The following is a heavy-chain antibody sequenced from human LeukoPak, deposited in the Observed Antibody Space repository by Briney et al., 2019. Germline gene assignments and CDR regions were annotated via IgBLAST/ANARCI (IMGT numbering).Heavy chain of an antibody. CDR1: GFIFSGSA. J-gene: IGHJ4*02. CDR3: TSSAKAVTGTLDDY. CDR2: IRSKANNYAT. D-gene: IGHD6-19*01. Sequence: GGSLRLSRAASGFIFSGSAMHWVRQASGKGLEWVGRIRSKANNYATAYAASVKGRFTISRDDSKNTAYLEMNSLKTEDTAVYFCTSSAKAVTGTLDDYWGQGTLVTVSS. V-gene: IGHV3-73*01.